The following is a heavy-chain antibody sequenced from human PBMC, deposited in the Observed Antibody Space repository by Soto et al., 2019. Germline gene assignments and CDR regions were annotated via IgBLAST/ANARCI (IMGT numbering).Heavy chain of an antibody. J-gene: IGHJ4*02. Sequence: GGSLRLSCAASGFTFSSYGMHWVRQAPGKGLEWVAVISYDGSNKYYADSVKGRFTISRENSKNSLYLQMTSLGAEDRAVYYCATTYSSSWSIQYYFDYWGQGTLVTVSS. CDR2: ISYDGSNK. CDR1: GFTFSSYG. D-gene: IGHD6-13*01. V-gene: IGHV3-30*03. CDR3: ATTYSSSWSIQYYFDY.